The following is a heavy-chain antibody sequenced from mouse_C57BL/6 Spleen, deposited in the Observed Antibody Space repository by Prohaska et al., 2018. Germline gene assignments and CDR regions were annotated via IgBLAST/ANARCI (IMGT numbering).Heavy chain of an antibody. J-gene: IGHJ2*01. Sequence: DVQLQESGPGLVKPSQSLSLTCSVTGYSITSGYYWNWIRQFPGNKLEWMGYISYDGSNNYNPSLKNRISITRDTSKNQFFLKLNSVTTEDTDTYYCARTDWDLDYWGQGTTLTVSS. CDR3: ARTDWDLDY. CDR1: GYSITSGYY. D-gene: IGHD4-1*01. CDR2: ISYDGSN. V-gene: IGHV3-6*01.